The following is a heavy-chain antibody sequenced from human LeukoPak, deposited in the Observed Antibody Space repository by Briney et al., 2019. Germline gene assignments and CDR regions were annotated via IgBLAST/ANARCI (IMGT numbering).Heavy chain of an antibody. CDR3: ATVGTPGFFQH. V-gene: IGHV3-21*01. J-gene: IGHJ1*01. CDR2: ISSSSSYI. CDR1: GFTFSSYS. D-gene: IGHD2-15*01. Sequence: GGSLRLSCAASGFTFSSYSMNWVRQAPGKGLGWVSSISSSSSYIYYADSVKGRFTISRDNAKNSLYLQMDSLRAEDTAVFYCATVGTPGFFQHWGQGTLVTVSS.